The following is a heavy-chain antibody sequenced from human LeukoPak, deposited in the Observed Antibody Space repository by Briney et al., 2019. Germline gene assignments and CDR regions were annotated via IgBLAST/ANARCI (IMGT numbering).Heavy chain of an antibody. CDR1: GGTFSSYA. CDR3: ARDGDYYDSSGTRTQH. J-gene: IGHJ1*01. D-gene: IGHD3-22*01. CDR2: IIPIFGAA. Sequence: SVKVSCKASGGTFSSYAISWVRQAPGQGLEWMGRIIPIFGAANYAQKFQGRVTITTDESTSTAYMELSSLRSEDTAVYYCARDGDYYDSSGTRTQHWGQGTLVTVSS. V-gene: IGHV1-69*05.